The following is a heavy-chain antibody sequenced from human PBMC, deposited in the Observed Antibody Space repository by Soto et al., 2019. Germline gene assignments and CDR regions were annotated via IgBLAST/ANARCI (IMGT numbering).Heavy chain of an antibody. J-gene: IGHJ6*02. Sequence: SETLSLTCTVSGGSISSYYWSWIRQPAGKGLEWIGRIYTSGSTNYNPSLKSRATMSVDTSKNQFSLKLSSVTAADTAVYYCARGQRGGMRHYYYYGMDVWGQGTTVTVSS. CDR3: ARGQRGGMRHYYYYGMDV. D-gene: IGHD2-8*01. V-gene: IGHV4-4*07. CDR1: GGSISSYY. CDR2: IYTSGST.